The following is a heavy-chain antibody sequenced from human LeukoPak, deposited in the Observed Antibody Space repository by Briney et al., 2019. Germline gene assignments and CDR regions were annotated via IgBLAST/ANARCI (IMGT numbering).Heavy chain of an antibody. J-gene: IGHJ4*02. CDR1: GGSISSYY. CDR3: ARHAWDSGSYYFYY. V-gene: IGHV4-59*08. Sequence: PSETLSLTCTVSGGSISSYYWSWIRQPPGKGLKWIGYIYYSGSTKYNPSLKSRVTISVDTSKNQFSLKLSSVTAADTAVYYCARHAWDSGSYYFYYWGQGTLVTVSS. D-gene: IGHD1-26*01. CDR2: IYYSGST.